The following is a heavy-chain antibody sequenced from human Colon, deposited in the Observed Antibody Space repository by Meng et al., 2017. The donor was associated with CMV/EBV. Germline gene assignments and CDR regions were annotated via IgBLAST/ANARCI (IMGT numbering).Heavy chain of an antibody. J-gene: IGHJ4*02. CDR2: INPNSGGT. CDR3: ARDLRVWFGEFKN. D-gene: IGHD3-10*01. CDR1: GYTFTGYY. V-gene: IGHV1-2*02. Sequence: QGKLRQSGGGVKKPGASVKASCKASGYTFTGYYMHWVRQAPGQGLEWMGWINPNSGGTNYAQKFQGRVTMTRDTSISTAYMELSRLRSDDTAVYYCARDLRVWFGEFKNWGQGTLVTVSS.